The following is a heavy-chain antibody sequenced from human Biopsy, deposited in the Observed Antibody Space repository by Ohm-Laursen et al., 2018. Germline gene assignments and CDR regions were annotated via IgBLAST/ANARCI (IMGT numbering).Heavy chain of an antibody. J-gene: IGHJ4*02. CDR3: VRGRAY. CDR1: GFTVSTTY. V-gene: IGHV3-53*01. CDR2: IYFDGNT. Sequence: SLRLSCTASGFTVSTTYMSWVRQAPGKGLEWVSIIYFDGNTYYTDSVKGRFTISRDNSKNALYLQMNSLIPADTAKYYCVRGRAYWGQGTLVTVSS.